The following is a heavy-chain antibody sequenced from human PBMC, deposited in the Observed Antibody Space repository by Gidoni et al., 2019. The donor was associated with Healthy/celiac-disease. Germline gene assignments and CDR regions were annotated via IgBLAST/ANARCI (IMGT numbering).Heavy chain of an antibody. V-gene: IGHV4-34*01. J-gene: IGHJ6*02. CDR1: GGSFSGYY. Sequence: QLQLQQWGAGLFKPSETLSLTCAVYGGSFSGYYWSWIRQPPGKGLEWNGEINHSGSTNYNPSLKSRVTISVDTSKNQFSLKLSSVTAADTAVYYCARTNPYSYYGMDVWGQGTTVTVSS. CDR3: ARTNPYSYYGMDV. D-gene: IGHD2-8*01. CDR2: INHSGST.